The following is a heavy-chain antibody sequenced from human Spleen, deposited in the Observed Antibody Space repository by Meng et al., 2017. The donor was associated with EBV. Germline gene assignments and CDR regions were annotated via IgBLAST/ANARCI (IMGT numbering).Heavy chain of an antibody. CDR2: IDPYNGDT. CDR3: ARMYILTGYWTSLET. V-gene: IGHV1-18*01. J-gene: IGHJ5*02. D-gene: IGHD3-9*01. CDR1: GYTFSTYC. Sequence: QVPAVAAGETPGAVVKVSFQASGYTFSTYCITWVRQAPGQGLEWMGWIDPYNGDTKFAQKFQGRVTMTTDTSTSTAYMEVRSLRSDDTAIYYCARMYILTGYWTSLETWGQGTLVTVSS.